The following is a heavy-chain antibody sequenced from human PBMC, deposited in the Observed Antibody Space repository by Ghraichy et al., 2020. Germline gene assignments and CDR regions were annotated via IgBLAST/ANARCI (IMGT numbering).Heavy chain of an antibody. D-gene: IGHD3-10*01. CDR1: GAYVSSSFYH. Sequence: SQTLSLTCAVSGAYVSSSFYHWSWIRQPPGKGLEWIGQIRDSDSKYNPSLRSRATISVDTSRNQFSLKLTSVTAADTAVYYCATYEVGGAGQGAWGQVTLVTVSS. J-gene: IGHJ4*02. CDR3: ATYEVGGAGQGA. CDR2: IRDSDS. V-gene: IGHV4-61*01.